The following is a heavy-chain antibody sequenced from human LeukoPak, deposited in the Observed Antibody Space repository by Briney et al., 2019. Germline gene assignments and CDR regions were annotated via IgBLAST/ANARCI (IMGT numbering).Heavy chain of an antibody. CDR1: GGSISSYY. V-gene: IGHV4-59*01. J-gene: IGHJ3*02. Sequence: SETLSLTCTVSGGSISSYYWSWIRQPPGKGLEWIGYIYYSGSTNYNPSLKSRVTISVDTSKNQFSLKLSSVSAADTAVYYCARETSREMATINDAFDIWGQGTMVTVSS. D-gene: IGHD5-24*01. CDR2: IYYSGST. CDR3: ARETSREMATINDAFDI.